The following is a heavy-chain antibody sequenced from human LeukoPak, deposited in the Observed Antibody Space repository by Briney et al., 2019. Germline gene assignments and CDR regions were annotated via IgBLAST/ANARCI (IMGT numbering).Heavy chain of an antibody. D-gene: IGHD3-16*01. J-gene: IGHJ3*02. Sequence: PVGSLRLSCAASGFHISNYWMNWVRQTPGKGLEWVATIKQDGSEKGYVDSVKGRFSVSRDNAKNLLDLEMNSLRAEDTAVYYCVRDWDYGALDIWGRGTLVPVSS. CDR2: IKQDGSEK. CDR1: GFHISNYW. CDR3: VRDWDYGALDI. V-gene: IGHV3-7*01.